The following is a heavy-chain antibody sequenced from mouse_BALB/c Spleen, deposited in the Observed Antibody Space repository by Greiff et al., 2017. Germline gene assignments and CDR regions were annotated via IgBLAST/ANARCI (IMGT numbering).Heavy chain of an antibody. CDR1: GFTFSSYG. Sequence: EVKLVESGGDLVKPGGSLKLSCAASGFTFSSYGMSWVRQTPDKRLEWVANISSGGSYTYYPDSVKGRFTISRDNAKNTLYLQMSSLKSEDTAMYYCARRGSSEAMDYWGQGTAVTVSS. CDR2: ISSGGSYT. CDR3: ARRGSSEAMDY. D-gene: IGHD3-1*01. J-gene: IGHJ4*01. V-gene: IGHV5-6*02.